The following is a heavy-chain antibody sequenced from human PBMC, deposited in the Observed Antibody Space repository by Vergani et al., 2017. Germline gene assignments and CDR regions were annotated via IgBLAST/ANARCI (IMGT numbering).Heavy chain of an antibody. V-gene: IGHV3-23*01. J-gene: IGHJ5*02. Sequence: EVQLLESGGGLVQPGGSLRLSCAASGFTFSSYAMSWVRQAPGKGLEWVSAISGSSSYTNYADSVKGRFTISRDNAKNSLYLQMNSLRAEDTAVYYCAREPRYCSSTSCYLYWFDPWGQGTLVTVSS. CDR2: ISGSSSYT. CDR1: GFTFSSYA. CDR3: AREPRYCSSTSCYLYWFDP. D-gene: IGHD2-2*01.